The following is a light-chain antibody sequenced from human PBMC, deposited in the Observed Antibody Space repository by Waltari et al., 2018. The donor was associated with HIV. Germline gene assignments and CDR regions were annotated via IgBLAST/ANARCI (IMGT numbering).Light chain of an antibody. CDR2: GAS. Sequence: EIVMRQSPATLSVSPGERSTLSCRASHSVSSNSAWYQQNPGQAPRLLIYGASTRATGIPARFSGSGSGTQFTLTISRLQSEDFAVYYVQQYNNWPPERTFGQGNTAEIK. CDR1: HSVSSN. J-gene: IGKJ1*01. V-gene: IGKV3-15*01. CDR3: QQYNNWPPERT.